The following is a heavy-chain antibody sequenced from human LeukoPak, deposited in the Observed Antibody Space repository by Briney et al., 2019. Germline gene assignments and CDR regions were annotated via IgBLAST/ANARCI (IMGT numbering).Heavy chain of an antibody. CDR3: ARPRAGIDAFDI. J-gene: IGHJ3*02. Sequence: SETLSLTCTVSGGSISSSSYYWGWIRQPPGKGLEWIGSIYYSGSTYYNPSLKSRVAISVDTSKNQFSLKLSSVTAADTAVYYCARPRAGIDAFDIWGRGTMVTVSS. V-gene: IGHV4-39*01. CDR2: IYYSGST. D-gene: IGHD1-26*01. CDR1: GGSISSSSYY.